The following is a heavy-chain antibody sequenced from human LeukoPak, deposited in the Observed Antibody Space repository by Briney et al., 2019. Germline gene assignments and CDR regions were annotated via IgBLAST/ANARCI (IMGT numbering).Heavy chain of an antibody. CDR1: GYTFTSYY. Sequence: GASVKVSCKASGYTFTSYYMHWVRQAPGQGLEWMGIINPSGGSTSYAQKFQGRVTMTRDTTTSTVYTGRSSLRSEDTAVYSCARGLQISTYYYDSSGYFAGGPHDYWGQGTLVTVSS. CDR2: INPSGGST. CDR3: ARGLQISTYYYDSSGYFAGGPHDY. V-gene: IGHV1-46*01. D-gene: IGHD3-22*01. J-gene: IGHJ4*02.